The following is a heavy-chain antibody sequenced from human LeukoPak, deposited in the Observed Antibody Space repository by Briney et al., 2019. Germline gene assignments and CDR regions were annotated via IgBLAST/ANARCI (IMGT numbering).Heavy chain of an antibody. D-gene: IGHD1-7*01. Sequence: SETLSLTCAVYGGSFSGYYWSWIRQPPGKGLEWIGEINHSGSTNYNPSLKSRVTISVDTSKNQFSLKLSSVTAADTAVYYCARGTLGNYASYRFDPWGQGTLVTVSS. CDR3: ARGTLGNYASYRFDP. V-gene: IGHV4-34*01. CDR2: INHSGST. CDR1: GGSFSGYY. J-gene: IGHJ5*02.